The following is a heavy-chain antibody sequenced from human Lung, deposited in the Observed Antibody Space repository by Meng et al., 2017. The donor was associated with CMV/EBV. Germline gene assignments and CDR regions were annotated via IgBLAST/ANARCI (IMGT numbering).Heavy chain of an antibody. J-gene: IGHJ6*02. D-gene: IGHD2-2*01. Sequence: SVKVSXKASGGTSSSYVISWVRQAPGQGLEWMGGIIPILGRANYGQKFQARVTITADKSTSTAHMELSSLRSEDTAVYYCARSRVLSSSPSRPPTYGMDVWGQGTXVTVSS. V-gene: IGHV1-69*10. CDR1: GGTSSSYV. CDR3: ARSRVLSSSPSRPPTYGMDV. CDR2: IIPILGRA.